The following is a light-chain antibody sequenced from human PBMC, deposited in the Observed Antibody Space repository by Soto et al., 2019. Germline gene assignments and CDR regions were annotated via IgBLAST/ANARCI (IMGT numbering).Light chain of an antibody. CDR2: AAS. CDR1: QGIRNF. J-gene: IGKJ3*01. CDR3: QEYCSFLV. V-gene: IGKV1-27*01. Sequence: DIQMTQSPTSLSASVGDRVTITCRASQGIRNFVAWYQQKPGKDPKLLIYAASTLQSGVPSRFSGSGSGTGFTLTINTLQTEDGVTYSYQEYCSFLVFGPGTKVEI.